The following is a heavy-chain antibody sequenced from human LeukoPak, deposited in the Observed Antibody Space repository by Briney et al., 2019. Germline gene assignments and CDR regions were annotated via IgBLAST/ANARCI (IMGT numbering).Heavy chain of an antibody. V-gene: IGHV4-39*01. Sequence: PSETLSLTCTVSGGSISSYYWGWIRQPPGKGLEWIGSIYYSGGNYYNPSLKSRVTISVDTSKNQFSLKLSSVTAADTAVYYCARRRRITMIDPFDYWGQGTLVTVSS. D-gene: IGHD3-22*01. J-gene: IGHJ4*02. CDR2: IYYSGGN. CDR3: ARRRRITMIDPFDY. CDR1: GGSISSYY.